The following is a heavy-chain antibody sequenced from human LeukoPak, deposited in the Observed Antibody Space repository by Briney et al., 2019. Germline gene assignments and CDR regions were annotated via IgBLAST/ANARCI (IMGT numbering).Heavy chain of an antibody. Sequence: QSGGSLRLSCAGSGFTFGGYGMHWFRQTPGKGLEWVAVIVYDGSRAFYADSVKGRFTISRDNSKNTMSVQMDDLRAEDTAVYYCTRYSNDHFDYWGQGTLVTVSS. CDR3: TRYSNDHFDY. J-gene: IGHJ4*02. V-gene: IGHV3-33*01. D-gene: IGHD6-13*01. CDR1: GFTFGGYG. CDR2: IVYDGSRA.